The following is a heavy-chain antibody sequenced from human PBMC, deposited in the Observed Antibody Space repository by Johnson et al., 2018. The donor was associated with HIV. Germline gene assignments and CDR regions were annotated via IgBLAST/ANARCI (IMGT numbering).Heavy chain of an antibody. D-gene: IGHD7-27*01. J-gene: IGHJ3*02. Sequence: QVQLVESGGGVVQPGRSLRLSCAASGFTFSSYGMHWVRQAPGKGLEWVAVIWYDGSNKYYADSVKGRFTISRDNSKNTLYRQMNSLRAEDTAVYYCAKGLNWGGDAFDIWGQGTMVTVSS. CDR1: GFTFSSYG. V-gene: IGHV3-33*06. CDR2: IWYDGSNK. CDR3: AKGLNWGGDAFDI.